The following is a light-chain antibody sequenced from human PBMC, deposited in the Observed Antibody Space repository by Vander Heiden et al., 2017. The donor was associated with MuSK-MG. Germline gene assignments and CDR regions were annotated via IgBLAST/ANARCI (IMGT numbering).Light chain of an antibody. J-gene: IGLJ3*02. V-gene: IGLV3-21*04. CDR1: NIGRKS. Sequence: SYVLTPPPSVSVAPGKTASISCWGNNIGRKSMHWYQQKPGQSLVPVIYYDYVRPSGIPERFSASNSGNTATLTISRVEAGDEADYYCQVWDSSSDCWVFGGGTKLTVL. CDR2: YDY. CDR3: QVWDSSSDCWV.